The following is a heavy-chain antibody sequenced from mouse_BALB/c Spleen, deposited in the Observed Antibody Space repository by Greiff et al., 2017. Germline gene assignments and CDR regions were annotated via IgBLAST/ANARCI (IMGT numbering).Heavy chain of an antibody. CDR2: INPGDGDT. J-gene: IGHJ3*01. CDR1: GYTFTSYW. CDR3: ARGDYDGAWFAY. D-gene: IGHD2-4*01. Sequence: QVQLQQSGAELARPGASVKLSCKASGYTFTSYWMQWVKQRPGQGLEWIGAINPGDGDTRYTQKFKGKATLTADKSSSTAYMQLSSLASEDSAVYYCARGDYDGAWFAYWGQGTLVTVSA. V-gene: IGHV1-87*01.